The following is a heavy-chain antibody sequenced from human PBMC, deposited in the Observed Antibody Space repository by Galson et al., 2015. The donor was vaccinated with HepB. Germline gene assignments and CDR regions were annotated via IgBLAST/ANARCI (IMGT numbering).Heavy chain of an antibody. Sequence: SLRLSCAASGFTFSSYAMSWVRQAPGKGLEWVSAISGSGGSTYYADSVKGRFTISRDNSKNTLYLQMNSLRAEDTAVYYCARDPTGRAVRLDIDYWGQGTLVTVSS. CDR2: ISGSGGST. J-gene: IGHJ4*02. CDR3: ARDPTGRAVRLDIDY. CDR1: GFTFSSYA. V-gene: IGHV3-23*01. D-gene: IGHD2-8*02.